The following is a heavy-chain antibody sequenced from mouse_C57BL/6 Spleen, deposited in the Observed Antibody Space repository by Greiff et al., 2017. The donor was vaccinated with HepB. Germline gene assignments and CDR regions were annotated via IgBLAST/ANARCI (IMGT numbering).Heavy chain of an antibody. CDR2: IDPSDSYT. D-gene: IGHD2-4*01. CDR3: AREAVYYDYEGGTGYFAY. J-gene: IGHJ2*01. Sequence: VQLQQPGAELVRPGTSVKLSCKASGYTFTSYWMHWVKQRPGQGLEWIGVIDPSDSYTNYNQKFKGKATLTVDTSSSTAYMQLSSLTSEDSAVYYCAREAVYYDYEGGTGYFAYWGQGTTLTVSS. V-gene: IGHV1-59*01. CDR1: GYTFTSYW.